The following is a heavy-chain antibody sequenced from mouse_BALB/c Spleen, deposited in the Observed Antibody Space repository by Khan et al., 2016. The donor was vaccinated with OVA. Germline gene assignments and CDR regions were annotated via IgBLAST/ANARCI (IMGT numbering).Heavy chain of an antibody. CDR3: ARGTFDY. D-gene: IGHD3-3*01. Sequence: IQLVQSGPELMKPGASVNISCKASGYSFTSYYIHWVKQSHGKSLEWIGYIDPFNGGTDYNQKFKGKATLTVDKSSNTAYMHLSSLTSEDSAVYYCARGTFDYWSQGTLDTVSA. CDR2: IDPFNGGT. J-gene: IGHJ3*01. CDR1: GYSFTSYY. V-gene: IGHV1S135*01.